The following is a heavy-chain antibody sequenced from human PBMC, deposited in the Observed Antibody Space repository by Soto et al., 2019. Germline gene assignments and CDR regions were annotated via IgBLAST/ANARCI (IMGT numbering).Heavy chain of an antibody. V-gene: IGHV4-59*01. J-gene: IGHJ4*02. CDR2: IYYSGSV. D-gene: IGHD6-6*01. CDR3: ARGPRAALHDS. CDR1: GGSISGDY. Sequence: QVQLQESGPGLVKPSETLSLTCAVSGGSISGDYWSWIRQPPGKGLEWIGYIYYSGSVTYNPSLRGRVTITRVTSKNQFSLKLSSVTAADTAVYFCARGPRAALHDSWGQGTLVTVSS.